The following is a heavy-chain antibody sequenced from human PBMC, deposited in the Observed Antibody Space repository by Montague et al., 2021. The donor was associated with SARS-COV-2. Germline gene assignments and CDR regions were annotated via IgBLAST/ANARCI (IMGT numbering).Heavy chain of an antibody. D-gene: IGHD6-19*01. CDR1: GGSISDSSSY. J-gene: IGHJ4*02. V-gene: IGHV4-39*01. CDR3: ARSWWQWLLWVYYFDY. Sequence: SETLSLTCTVSGGSISDSSSYWIWIRQPQGKGLHWFVSIYYSGNTYYYPSLKIRVTISVDKSQNHFSLKLSSVTAADTAVYYCARSWWQWLLWVYYFDYWGQGTLVTVSS. CDR2: IYYSGNT.